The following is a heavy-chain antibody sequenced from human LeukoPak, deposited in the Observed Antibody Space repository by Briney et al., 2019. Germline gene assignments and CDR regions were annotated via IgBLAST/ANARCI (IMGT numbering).Heavy chain of an antibody. CDR3: ARRFRGASDHYYYMDV. J-gene: IGHJ6*03. CDR2: INPSDGST. V-gene: IGHV1-46*01. CDR1: GYIFTGYY. Sequence: ASVTVSCKASGYIFTGYYMHWVRQAPGQGFEWMGIINPSDGSTAYAQKFQGRVTMTKDTSTSTVYMELSSLRSEDTAVYYCARRFRGASDHYYYMDVWGKGTTVTISS. D-gene: IGHD3-16*01.